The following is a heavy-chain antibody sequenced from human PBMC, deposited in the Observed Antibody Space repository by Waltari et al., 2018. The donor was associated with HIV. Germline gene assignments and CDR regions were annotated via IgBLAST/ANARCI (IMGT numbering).Heavy chain of an antibody. J-gene: IGHJ4*02. V-gene: IGHV4-61*02. CDR2: IYTSGST. CDR3: ARFRISGSRSGIDY. CDR1: GGSISSGSYY. Sequence: QVQLQESGPGLVKPSQTLSLTCTVSGGSISSGSYYWSWIRQPAGKGLEWIGRIYTSGSTNYNPSLKSRVTISVDTSKNQFSLKLSSVTAEDTAVYYCARFRISGSRSGIDYWGQGTLVTVSS. D-gene: IGHD1-26*01.